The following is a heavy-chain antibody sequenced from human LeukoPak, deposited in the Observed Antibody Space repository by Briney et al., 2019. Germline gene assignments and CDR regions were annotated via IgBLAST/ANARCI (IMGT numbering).Heavy chain of an antibody. V-gene: IGHV3-7*01. Sequence: GGSLRLSCEASGFTFSAYWMTWVRQAPGKGLAWVANIIEDGNLKYYVDSVKGRFTISRDNTKNSLYLQMKSLRADDTAVYYCARVGKNGWDFDHWGQGTLVTVSS. CDR1: GFTFSAYW. CDR2: IIEDGNLK. CDR3: ARVGKNGWDFDH. J-gene: IGHJ4*02. D-gene: IGHD6-19*01.